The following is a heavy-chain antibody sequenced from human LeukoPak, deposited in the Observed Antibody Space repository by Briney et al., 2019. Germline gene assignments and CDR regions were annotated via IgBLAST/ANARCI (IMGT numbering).Heavy chain of an antibody. CDR1: GFTFSSYA. CDR3: ARDLRYYGSGSYYLYD. D-gene: IGHD3-10*01. Sequence: PGESLRLSCAASGFTFSSYAMHWVRQAPGKGLEGVAVISYDGSNKYYADSVKGRFTISRDNSKNTLYLQMNSLRAEDTAVYYCARDLRYYGSGSYYLYDWGQGTLVTVSS. V-gene: IGHV3-30-3*01. J-gene: IGHJ4*02. CDR2: ISYDGSNK.